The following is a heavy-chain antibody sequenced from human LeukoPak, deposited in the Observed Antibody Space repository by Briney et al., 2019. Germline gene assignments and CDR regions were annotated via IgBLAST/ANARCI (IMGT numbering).Heavy chain of an antibody. J-gene: IGHJ4*02. Sequence: ASVKVSCKASGGTFSSYAISWVRQAPGQGLEWMGGIIPIFGTANYAQKFQGRVTITADESTSTAYMELSSLRSEDTAVYYCARARSSTSCYDYWGQGILVTVSS. CDR2: IIPIFGTA. CDR1: GGTFSSYA. D-gene: IGHD2-2*01. V-gene: IGHV1-69*01. CDR3: ARARSSTSCYDY.